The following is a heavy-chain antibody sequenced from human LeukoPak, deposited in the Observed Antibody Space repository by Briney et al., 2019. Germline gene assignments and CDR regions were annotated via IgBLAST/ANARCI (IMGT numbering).Heavy chain of an antibody. D-gene: IGHD1-26*01. J-gene: IGHJ4*02. CDR1: GGSFSGYY. V-gene: IGHV4-34*01. CDR3: ARGGPIAGLDY. CDR2: INHSGST. Sequence: SETLSLTCAVYGGSFSGYYWLWIRQPPGKGLEWIGEINHSGSTNYNPSLKSRVTISVDTSKNQFSLKLSSVTAADTAVYYCARGGPIAGLDYWGQGTLVTVSS.